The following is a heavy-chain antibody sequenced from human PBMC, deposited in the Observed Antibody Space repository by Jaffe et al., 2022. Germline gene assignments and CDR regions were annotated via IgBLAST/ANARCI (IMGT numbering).Heavy chain of an antibody. Sequence: QVQLVQSGAEVKKPGASVKVSCKASGYTFTSYDINWVRQATGQGLEWMGWMNPNSGNTGYAQKFQGRVTMTRNTSISTAYMELSSLRSEDTAVYYCARGPTYYDFWSGPKYYYYYYYMDVWGKGTTVTVSS. V-gene: IGHV1-8*01. CDR1: GYTFTSYD. CDR2: MNPNSGNT. D-gene: IGHD3-3*01. J-gene: IGHJ6*03. CDR3: ARGPTYYDFWSGPKYYYYYYYMDV.